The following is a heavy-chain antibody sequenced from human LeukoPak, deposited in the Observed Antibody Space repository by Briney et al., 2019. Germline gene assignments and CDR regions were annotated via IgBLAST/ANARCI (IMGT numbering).Heavy chain of an antibody. CDR3: ASQGGLDV. V-gene: IGHV3-23*01. CDR2: ISGSGGST. CDR1: GFTFSSYA. Sequence: GGSLRLSCAASGFTFSSYAMSWVRQAPGKGLEWVSAISGSGGSTYYADSVKGRFTISRDNAKNSLYLQMNSLRPEDTAMYYCASQGGLDVWGQGTTVTVSS. J-gene: IGHJ6*02.